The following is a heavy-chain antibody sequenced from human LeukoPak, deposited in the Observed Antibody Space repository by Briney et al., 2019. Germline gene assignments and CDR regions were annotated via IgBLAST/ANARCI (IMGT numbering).Heavy chain of an antibody. D-gene: IGHD6-13*01. CDR1: GGASSSYY. CDR3: ARESRAAGQAGPFDY. V-gene: IGHV4-4*07. CDR2: IYTSGST. Sequence: SETLSLTCTVSGGASSSYYWSWMRQPAGKAQEWIGRIYTSGSTNYNPSLKSRVTMSVDTSKNQFSLKLSSATAADTAVYYCARESRAAGQAGPFDYWGQGTLVTVSS. J-gene: IGHJ4*02.